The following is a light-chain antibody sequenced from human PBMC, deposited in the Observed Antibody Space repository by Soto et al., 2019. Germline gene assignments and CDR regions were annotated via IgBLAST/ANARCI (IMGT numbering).Light chain of an antibody. J-gene: IGLJ1*01. CDR2: KVS. Sequence: QSALTQPASVPGSPGQSITISCTGTSSDVGHNKYVSWYQQYPGKVPKLLINKVSNRPSGVSNRFSGSKSGNTASLTISGLLAEDEADYFCTSSTSDSLYVFGTGTKVTVL. CDR3: TSSTSDSLYV. V-gene: IGLV2-14*01. CDR1: SSDVGHNKY.